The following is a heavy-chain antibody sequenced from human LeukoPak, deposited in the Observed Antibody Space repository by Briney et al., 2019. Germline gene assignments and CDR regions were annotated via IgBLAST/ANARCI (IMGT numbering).Heavy chain of an antibody. Sequence: PSETLSLTCAVYVGSFSGYFWSWVRQPPGKGLEWIGEINHGGSTNYNPSLKSRVTISLDASKSQFSLKLSSVTAADTAVYYCARRIGYSSAWPHWYFDLWGRGTLVTVSS. V-gene: IGHV4-34*01. CDR1: VGSFSGYF. J-gene: IGHJ2*01. CDR2: INHGGST. CDR3: ARRIGYSSAWPHWYFDL. D-gene: IGHD6-19*01.